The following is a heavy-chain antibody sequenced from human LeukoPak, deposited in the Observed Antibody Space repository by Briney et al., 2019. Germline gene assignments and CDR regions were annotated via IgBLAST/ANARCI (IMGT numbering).Heavy chain of an antibody. J-gene: IGHJ4*02. CDR2: ISSSGSTI. CDR3: ASFTRVFDY. V-gene: IGHV3-48*03. D-gene: IGHD6-13*01. CDR1: GFTFSSYE. Sequence: GGSLGLSCAASGFTFSSYEMNWVRQAPGKGLEWVSYISSSGSTIYYADSVKGRFTIYRDNAKNSLYLQMNSLRAEDTAVYYCASFTRVFDYWGQGTLVTVSS.